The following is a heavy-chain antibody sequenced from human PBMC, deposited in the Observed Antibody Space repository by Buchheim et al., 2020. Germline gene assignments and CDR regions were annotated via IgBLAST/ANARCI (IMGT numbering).Heavy chain of an antibody. Sequence: EVQLVESGGGLVQPGGSLRLSCVASGFTFSSHDMNWVRQAPGKGLEWISYISSSGSTIYYADSVKGRFTISSDKAKNTLYMQMNSLRAEDTAVYYCARTDSSGWYDMDVWGQGTT. D-gene: IGHD6-19*01. CDR2: ISSSGSTI. V-gene: IGHV3-48*03. CDR1: GFTFSSHD. CDR3: ARTDSSGWYDMDV. J-gene: IGHJ6*02.